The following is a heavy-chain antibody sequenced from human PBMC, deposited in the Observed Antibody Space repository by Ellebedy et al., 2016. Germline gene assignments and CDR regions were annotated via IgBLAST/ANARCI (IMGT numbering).Heavy chain of an antibody. CDR3: ARNLGFCSITSCYPRFDP. Sequence: SETLSLTXTVSGASISSYYWSWIRQPPGKGLEWIGYIYYSGSTNYNPSLKSRVTISVDTSKNQFSLKLSSVTAADTAVYYCARNLGFCSITSCYPRFDPWGQGTLVTVSS. D-gene: IGHD2-2*01. CDR1: GASISSYY. V-gene: IGHV4-59*01. CDR2: IYYSGST. J-gene: IGHJ5*02.